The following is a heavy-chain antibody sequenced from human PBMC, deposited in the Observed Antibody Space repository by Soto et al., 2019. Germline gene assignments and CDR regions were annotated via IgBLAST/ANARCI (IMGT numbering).Heavy chain of an antibody. D-gene: IGHD2-2*03. V-gene: IGHV3-21*01. Sequence: GGSLRLSCAASGFTFSSYSMNWVRQAPGKGLEWVSSISSSSSYIYYADSVKGRFTISRDNAKNSLYLQMNSLRAEDTAVYYCARGPLGLHDMDMGAVGWFDPWGQGTLVTVSS. CDR2: ISSSSSYI. J-gene: IGHJ5*02. CDR1: GFTFSSYS. CDR3: ARGPLGLHDMDMGAVGWFDP.